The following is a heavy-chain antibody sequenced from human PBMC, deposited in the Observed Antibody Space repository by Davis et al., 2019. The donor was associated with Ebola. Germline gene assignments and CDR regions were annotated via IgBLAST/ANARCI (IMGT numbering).Heavy chain of an antibody. CDR2: IVVGSGNT. V-gene: IGHV1-58*01. CDR1: GFTFTSSA. J-gene: IGHJ4*01. D-gene: IGHD1-14*01. CDR3: AKDRKVHEF. Sequence: SVKVSCKASGFTFTSSAVQWVRQARGQRLEWIGWIVVGSGNTNYAQNFQDRVTMTTDTSTTTAYMELRSLTSDDTAVYFCAKDRKVHEFWGHGTLVTVPS.